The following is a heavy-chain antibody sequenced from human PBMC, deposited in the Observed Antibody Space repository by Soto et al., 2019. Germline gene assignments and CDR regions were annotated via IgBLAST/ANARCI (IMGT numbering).Heavy chain of an antibody. D-gene: IGHD5-18*01. CDR1: GFIFSTYA. V-gene: IGHV3-23*01. CDR3: AKDGTWIQIWFGY. CDR2: ISGSAGNT. J-gene: IGHJ4*02. Sequence: EVQLLESGGGLVQPGGSLRLSCVASGFIFSTYAMSWVRQAPGKGLEWVSGISGSAGNTYYADSVKGRFTISRDNTKNTLYLQMNSLRAEDTAVYYCAKDGTWIQIWFGYWGQGTLVTVSS.